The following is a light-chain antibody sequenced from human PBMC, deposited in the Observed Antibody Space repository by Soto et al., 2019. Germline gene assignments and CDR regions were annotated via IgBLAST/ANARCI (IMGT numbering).Light chain of an antibody. J-gene: IGLJ2*01. CDR1: SSNIGLNY. CDR2: RNN. V-gene: IGLV1-47*01. CDR3: AAWDDSLSGPV. Sequence: QPVLTQPPSASGTPGQTVTISCSGSSSNIGLNYVYWYQQLPGTAPKPLIYRNNQRPSGVSDRFSGSTSGTSASLAISGLRSEDEADYYCAAWDDSLSGPVFGGGTQLTVL.